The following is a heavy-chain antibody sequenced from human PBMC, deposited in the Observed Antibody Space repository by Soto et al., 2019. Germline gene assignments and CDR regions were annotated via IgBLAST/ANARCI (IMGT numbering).Heavy chain of an antibody. CDR3: ARVAGGTTSYYYFGLDV. D-gene: IGHD1-26*01. Sequence: QVQLQESGPGLVKPSETLSLTCTVSGGSISSYYWSWIRQPPGKGLEWIGFIYYSGSTNYNPSLKSRVTISVDTSKNQFSLKLSSVTAADTAVYYCARVAGGTTSYYYFGLDVWGQGTTVTVSS. CDR2: IYYSGST. J-gene: IGHJ6*02. CDR1: GGSISSYY. V-gene: IGHV4-59*01.